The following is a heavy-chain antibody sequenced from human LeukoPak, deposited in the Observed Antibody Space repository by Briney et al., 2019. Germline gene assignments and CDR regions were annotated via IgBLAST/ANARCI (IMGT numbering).Heavy chain of an antibody. D-gene: IGHD4-17*01. CDR2: INPNTGVT. J-gene: IGHJ6*02. CDR3: ARDWTTVTTGYYGMDV. V-gene: IGHV1-2*02. CDR1: GYTFTGYY. Sequence: ASVTVSFKASGYTFTGYYMHWVRPAPGQGREWMGWINPNTGVTNYAQKFQGRVTLTRDTSIITAYMELTRLRSDDTAMYYCARDWTTVTTGYYGMDVWGQGTTLTVSS.